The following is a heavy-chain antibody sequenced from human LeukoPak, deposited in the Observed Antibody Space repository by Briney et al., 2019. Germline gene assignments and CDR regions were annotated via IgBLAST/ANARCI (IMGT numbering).Heavy chain of an antibody. CDR1: GYSFSSYW. J-gene: IGHJ4*02. CDR2: IYPGDSKT. Sequence: GESLKISCKTSGYSFSSYWIGWVRQMPGKGLEWVGIIYPGDSKTRYSPSFQGQVTISVDKSISTAYLQWSSLKASDTAMYYCARPQYGACDYGGQGTLVTVSS. D-gene: IGHD4-17*01. V-gene: IGHV5-51*01. CDR3: ARPQYGACDY.